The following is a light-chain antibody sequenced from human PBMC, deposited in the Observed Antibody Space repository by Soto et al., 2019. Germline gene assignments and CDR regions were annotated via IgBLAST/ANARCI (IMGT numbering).Light chain of an antibody. Sequence: QSALTQPPSASGSPGQSVTISCTGTSSDVGDNNYVSWYQQHPGKAPKVMIYEVSKRPSGVPDRFSGSKSGNTASLTVSGLQAEDEADYYCSSYAGSNNLVFGGGTKLTVL. V-gene: IGLV2-8*01. J-gene: IGLJ2*01. CDR1: SSDVGDNNY. CDR3: SSYAGSNNLV. CDR2: EVS.